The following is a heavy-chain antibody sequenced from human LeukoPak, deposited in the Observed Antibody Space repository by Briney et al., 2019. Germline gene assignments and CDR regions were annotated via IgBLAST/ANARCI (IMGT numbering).Heavy chain of an antibody. Sequence: PGGSLRLSCAASGFTFSSYSMNWVRQAPGKGLEWVSSISSSSSCIYYADSVKGRFTISRDNAKNSLYLQMNSLRAEDTAVYYCASDASLYSGSSGFDYWGQGTLVTVSS. V-gene: IGHV3-21*01. CDR1: GFTFSSYS. CDR3: ASDASLYSGSSGFDY. J-gene: IGHJ4*02. D-gene: IGHD1-26*01. CDR2: ISSSSSCI.